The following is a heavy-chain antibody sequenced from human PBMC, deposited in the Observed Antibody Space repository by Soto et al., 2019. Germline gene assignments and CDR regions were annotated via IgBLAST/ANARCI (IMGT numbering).Heavy chain of an antibody. CDR2: ISSNGGST. Sequence: PRGSLRLSCSASGFTFSSYALHCVRQAPGKGLEYVSAISSNGGSTYYADSVKGRFTISRDNSKNTLYLQMSSMRAEDTAVYYFVKAYCGGDCYSTYGNYCGQG. CDR1: GFTFSSYA. J-gene: IGHJ4*02. V-gene: IGHV3-64D*08. D-gene: IGHD2-21*02. CDR3: VKAYCGGDCYSTYGNY.